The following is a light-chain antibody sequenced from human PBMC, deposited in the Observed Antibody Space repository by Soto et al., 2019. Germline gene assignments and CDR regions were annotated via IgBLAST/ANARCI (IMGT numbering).Light chain of an antibody. V-gene: IGKV1-27*01. CDR3: QNYYSAVFT. J-gene: IGKJ3*01. CDR2: HAS. Sequence: DIQMTQSPSSLSASVGDRVTITCRATQGIQNYLAWYQQRPGQVPRLLIYHASTLQPGVPSRFGGSGSGADFTLTSSSLQPEDVATYYCQNYYSAVFTFGPGTKVDIK. CDR1: QGIQNY.